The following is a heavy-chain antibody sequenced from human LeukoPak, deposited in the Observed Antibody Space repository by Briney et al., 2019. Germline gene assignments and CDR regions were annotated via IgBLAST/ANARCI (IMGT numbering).Heavy chain of an antibody. CDR3: ASLVSGSGLTCSGGSCYGNYFDY. CDR1: GSSISSYY. Sequence: SETLSLTCTVPGSSISSYYWSWIRQPAGEGLEWIGCVYTSGSPNSNPSLQSRVTMSVDTSKNQFSLKLTSVTAADTAVYYCASLVSGSGLTCSGGSCYGNYFDYWGQGILVTVSS. CDR2: VYTSGSP. J-gene: IGHJ4*02. V-gene: IGHV4-4*07. D-gene: IGHD2-15*01.